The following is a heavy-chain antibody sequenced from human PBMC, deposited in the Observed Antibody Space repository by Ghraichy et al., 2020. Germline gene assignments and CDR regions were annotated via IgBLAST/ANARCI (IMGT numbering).Heavy chain of an antibody. CDR1: GGSFSGYY. CDR2: INHSGST. Sequence: SETLSLTCAVYGGSFSGYYWSWIRQPPGKGLEWIGEINHSGSTNYNPSLKSRVTISVDTSKNQFSLKLSSVTAADTAVYYCSTRVRYFDGTAYDYWGQGTLVTVSS. J-gene: IGHJ4*02. CDR3: STRVRYFDGTAYDY. D-gene: IGHD3-9*01. V-gene: IGHV4-34*01.